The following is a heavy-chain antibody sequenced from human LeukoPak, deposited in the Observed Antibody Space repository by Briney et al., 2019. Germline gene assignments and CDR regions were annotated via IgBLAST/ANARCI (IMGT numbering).Heavy chain of an antibody. D-gene: IGHD5-18*01. CDR1: GGAITNYY. V-gene: IGHV4-59*12. Sequence: PSETLSLTCTVSGGAITNYYWSWIRQPPGKGLEWIGYMYYSGSTNYNPSLKRRVTMSVDTSKNQFSLKLSSVTAADTAVYYCARDRHVDTAIMYYFDYWGQGTLVTVSS. CDR3: ARDRHVDTAIMYYFDY. J-gene: IGHJ4*02. CDR2: MYYSGST.